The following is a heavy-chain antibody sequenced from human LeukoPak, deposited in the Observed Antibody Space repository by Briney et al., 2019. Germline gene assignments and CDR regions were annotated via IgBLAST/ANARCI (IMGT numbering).Heavy chain of an antibody. Sequence: GGSPRLSCAASGFTVSSHHMSWVRQAPGKGLEWVSIAYSGGNTFYADSVKGRFTIFRDNSNTLYLQMNSLTVEDTAVYYCARDRSGYEYLDLWGQGTLLTVFS. CDR3: ARDRSGYEYLDL. CDR2: AYSGGNT. CDR1: GFTVSSHH. V-gene: IGHV3-66*01. D-gene: IGHD5-12*01. J-gene: IGHJ4*02.